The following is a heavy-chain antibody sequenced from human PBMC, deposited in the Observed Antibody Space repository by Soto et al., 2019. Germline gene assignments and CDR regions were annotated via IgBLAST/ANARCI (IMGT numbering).Heavy chain of an antibody. CDR1: GGTFNNYG. CDR3: AREAVPGATGHGMDV. Sequence: QVQLVQSGAEVKKPGSSVKVSCKASGGTFNNYGISWVRQAPGQGLEWMGGIIPIFGSANYAQMFRGRVTMTADTSTSTAYMELSSRKSEDTAVYYWAREAVPGATGHGMDVWGQGTTVTVSS. CDR2: IIPIFGSA. J-gene: IGHJ6*02. V-gene: IGHV1-69*06. D-gene: IGHD2-2*01.